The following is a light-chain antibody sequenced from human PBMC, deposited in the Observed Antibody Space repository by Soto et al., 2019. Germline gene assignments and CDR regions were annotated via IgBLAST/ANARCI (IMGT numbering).Light chain of an antibody. CDR3: QQYNNWPPWT. J-gene: IGKJ1*01. V-gene: IGKV3-15*01. CDR2: GAS. Sequence: DIVLTQSPGNLSLSPGERATLSCRASQSISRTYLGWYQQKPGQAPRLLIYGASTRATGIPARFSGSGSGTEFTLTISSLQSEDFAVYYCQQYNNWPPWTFGQGTKVDI. CDR1: QSISRTY.